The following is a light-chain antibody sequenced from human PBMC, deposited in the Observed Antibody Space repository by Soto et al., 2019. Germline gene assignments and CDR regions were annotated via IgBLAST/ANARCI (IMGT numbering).Light chain of an antibody. Sequence: DILMTQSPATLSVSPGERATLSCRASQSVSSDLAWYQQKPGQAPRLLIYGASTRATGIPARFSGSGSGTEFTLTISSLQSEDSAVYYCQQYNKWPPGTFGQGTKVEMK. V-gene: IGKV3-15*01. CDR1: QSVSSD. J-gene: IGKJ1*01. CDR3: QQYNKWPPGT. CDR2: GAS.